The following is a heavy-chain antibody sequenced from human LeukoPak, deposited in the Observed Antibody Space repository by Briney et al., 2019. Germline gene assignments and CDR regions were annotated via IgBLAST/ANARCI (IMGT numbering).Heavy chain of an antibody. J-gene: IGHJ6*03. CDR3: VKGAAGGGGVTNYYYHNIDV. CDR2: INGDGTRI. V-gene: IGHV3-74*03. D-gene: IGHD3-3*01. Sequence: PGGSLRLSCAASGFTFSGYWMHWVRQAPGKGLVWVSRINGDGTRITYADSVEGRFTISRDNAKNSLYLQMNSLRAEDTAVCYWVKGAAGGGGVTNYYYHNIDVWGKGTTVTGPS. CDR1: GFTFSGYW.